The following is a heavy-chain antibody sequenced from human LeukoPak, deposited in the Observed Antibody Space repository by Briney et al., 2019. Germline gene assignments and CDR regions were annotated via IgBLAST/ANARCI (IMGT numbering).Heavy chain of an antibody. Sequence: PSETLSLTCTVSGGSISTYYWSWIRQPPGKGPQWIGSISDSGSTSYNPSLKSRVTTSVDTSKNQFSLKLSSVTAADTAVYYCARRGFFDYWGQGTLVTVSS. V-gene: IGHV4-59*01. CDR3: ARRGFFDY. CDR1: GGSISTYY. J-gene: IGHJ4*02. CDR2: ISDSGST.